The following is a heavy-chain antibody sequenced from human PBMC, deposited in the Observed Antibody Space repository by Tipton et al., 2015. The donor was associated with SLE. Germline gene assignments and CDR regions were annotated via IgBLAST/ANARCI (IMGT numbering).Heavy chain of an antibody. CDR2: INPIGRRT. J-gene: IGHJ4*02. V-gene: IGHV1-46*01. Sequence: QVQLVQSGPEVKKPGASVKLSCKASGYTFTNYYMHWVRQAPGQGLEWMGVINPIGRRTSYAQKFQGRVTMTSDTSTSTVYMELRSLRSDDTAIYYCAREGLRWLYFDYWGQGTLVTVSS. CDR1: GYTFTNYY. D-gene: IGHD4-23*01. CDR3: AREGLRWLYFDY.